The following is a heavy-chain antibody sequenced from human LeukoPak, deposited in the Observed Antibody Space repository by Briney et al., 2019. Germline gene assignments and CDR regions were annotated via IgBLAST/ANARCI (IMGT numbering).Heavy chain of an antibody. V-gene: IGHV4-34*01. D-gene: IGHD5-18*01. Sequence: SETLSLTCAVYGGSFSGYYWSWIRQPPGEGLEWIGEINHSGSTNYNPSLKSRVTISVDTSKNQFSLKLSSVTAADTAVYYCARARYSYGFDYWGQGTLVTVSS. J-gene: IGHJ4*02. CDR2: INHSGST. CDR1: GGSFSGYY. CDR3: ARARYSYGFDY.